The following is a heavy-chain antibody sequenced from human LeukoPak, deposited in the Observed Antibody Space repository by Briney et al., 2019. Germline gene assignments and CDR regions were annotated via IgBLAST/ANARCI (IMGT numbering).Heavy chain of an antibody. D-gene: IGHD4-17*01. CDR2: ISYIGST. V-gene: IGHV4-59*11. Sequence: SETLSLTCAVSDDSFSSHYWTWIRQPPGKGLEWIGYISYIGSTNYNPSLKSRVTISIDTSRNQFSLRLSSVTAADTAVYYCARDLVTVTKGFDIWGQGTMVGVSS. CDR3: ARDLVTVTKGFDI. CDR1: DDSFSSHY. J-gene: IGHJ3*02.